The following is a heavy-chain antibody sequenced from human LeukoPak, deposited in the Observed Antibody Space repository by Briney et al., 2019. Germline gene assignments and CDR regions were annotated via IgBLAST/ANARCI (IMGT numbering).Heavy chain of an antibody. V-gene: IGHV3-23*01. CDR3: ARNLNSGNFYYFDY. D-gene: IGHD1-26*01. Sequence: GGSLRLSCAASGFTFSSYAMSWVRQAPGKGLEWVSAIRNNGGDTYYADSVKGRFTISRDNSKNTLSLLMNSLRPEDTALYYCARNLNSGNFYYFDYWGQGTLVTVSS. J-gene: IGHJ4*02. CDR2: IRNNGGDT. CDR1: GFTFSSYA.